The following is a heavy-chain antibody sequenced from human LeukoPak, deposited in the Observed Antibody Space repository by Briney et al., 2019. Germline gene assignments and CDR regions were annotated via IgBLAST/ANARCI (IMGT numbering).Heavy chain of an antibody. CDR3: AKRGYSGYDSCDKFDY. Sequence: GGSLRLSCAASGFTFSSYAMSWVRQAPGKGLEWVSAISGSGGSTYYADSVKGRFTISRDNSKNTLYLQMNSLRAEDTAVYYCAKRGYSGYDSCDKFDYWGQGTLVTVSS. J-gene: IGHJ4*02. V-gene: IGHV3-23*01. CDR2: ISGSGGST. CDR1: GFTFSSYA. D-gene: IGHD5-12*01.